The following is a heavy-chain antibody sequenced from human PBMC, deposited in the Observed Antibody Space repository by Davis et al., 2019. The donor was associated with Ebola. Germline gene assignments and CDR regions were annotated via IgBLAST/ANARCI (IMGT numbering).Heavy chain of an antibody. D-gene: IGHD3-16*01. CDR3: ARIQGGDDAFDI. Sequence: MPSETLSLTCALSGGSVSSASHYWSWIRQPPGKGLEWICYMYYSGSPNYNPSLNSRVTISVDTSKNQFSLKLTSVTAADTAVYYCARIQGGDDAFDIWGQGTMVSVSS. J-gene: IGHJ3*02. CDR1: GGSVSSASHY. CDR2: MYYSGSP. V-gene: IGHV4-61*01.